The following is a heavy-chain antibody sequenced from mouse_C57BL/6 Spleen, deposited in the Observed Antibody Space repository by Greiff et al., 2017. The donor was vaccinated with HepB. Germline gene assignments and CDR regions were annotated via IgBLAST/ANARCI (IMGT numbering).Heavy chain of an antibody. CDR1: GFTFSDYY. CDR3: ARDGPGPLDY. CDR2: INYDGSST. J-gene: IGHJ4*01. V-gene: IGHV5-16*01. Sequence: DVQLVESEGGLVQPGSSMKLSCTASGFTFSDYYMAWVRQVPEKGLEWVANINYDGSSTYYLDSLKSRFIISRDNAKNILYLQMSSLKSEDTATYYCARDGPGPLDYWGQGTSVTVSS.